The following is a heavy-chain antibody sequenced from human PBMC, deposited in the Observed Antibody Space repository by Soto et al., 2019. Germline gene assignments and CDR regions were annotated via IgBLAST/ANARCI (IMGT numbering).Heavy chain of an antibody. V-gene: IGHV3-33*01. CDR1: GFTFSSYG. D-gene: IGHD3-9*01. CDR3: ARELPIAIWDYYYYGMDV. J-gene: IGHJ6*02. CDR2: IWYDGSNK. Sequence: QVQLVESGGGVVQPGRSLRLSCAASGFTFSSYGMHWVRQAPGKGLEWVAVIWYDGSNKYYADSVKGRFTISRDNSKNTLYLQMNSLRAEDTAVYYCARELPIAIWDYYYYGMDVWGQGTTVTVSS.